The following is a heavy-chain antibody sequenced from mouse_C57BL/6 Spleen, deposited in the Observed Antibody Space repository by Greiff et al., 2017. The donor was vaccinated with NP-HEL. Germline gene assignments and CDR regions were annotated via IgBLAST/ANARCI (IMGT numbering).Heavy chain of an antibody. CDR3: VRHPGIYYYGSSYVLYWYFDV. CDR1: GFSFNTYA. D-gene: IGHD1-1*01. V-gene: IGHV10-1*01. Sequence: EVMLVESGGGLVQPKGSLKLSCAASGFSFNTYAMNWVRQAPGKGLEWVARIRSKSNNYATYYADSVKDRFTISRDDSESMLYLQMNNLKTEDTAMYYCVRHPGIYYYGSSYVLYWYFDVWGTGTTVTVSS. J-gene: IGHJ1*03. CDR2: IRSKSNNYAT.